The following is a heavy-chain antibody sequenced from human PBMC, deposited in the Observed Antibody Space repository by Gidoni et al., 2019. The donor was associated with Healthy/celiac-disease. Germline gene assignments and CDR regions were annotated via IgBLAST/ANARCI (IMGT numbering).Heavy chain of an antibody. Sequence: QVQLVQSGAEVKKPGASVKVSCKASGYTFTSYYMHWVRQAPGQGLEWMGIINPSGGSTSYAQKFQGRVTMTRDTSTSTVYMELSSLRSEDTAVYYCARDEEGMVQGGGDAFDIWGQGTMVTVSS. CDR3: ARDEEGMVQGGGDAFDI. CDR1: GYTFTSYY. J-gene: IGHJ3*02. D-gene: IGHD3-10*01. CDR2: INPSGGST. V-gene: IGHV1-46*01.